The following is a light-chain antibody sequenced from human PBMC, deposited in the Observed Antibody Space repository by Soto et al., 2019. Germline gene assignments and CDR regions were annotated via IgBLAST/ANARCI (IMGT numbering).Light chain of an antibody. J-gene: IGLJ1*01. CDR3: SSYTSSSTL. CDR2: SHD. CDR1: SSNIGRNA. V-gene: IGLV1-44*01. Sequence: QSVLTQPPSASGTPGQRVTISCSGSSSNIGRNAVNWYQQVPGTAPKLLIYSHDQRPSGVPDRFSGSKSGNTASLTISGLQAEDEADYYCSSYTSSSTLFGTGTKVTVL.